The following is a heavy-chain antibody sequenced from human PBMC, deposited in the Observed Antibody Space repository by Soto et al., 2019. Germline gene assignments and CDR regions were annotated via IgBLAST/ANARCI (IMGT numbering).Heavy chain of an antibody. CDR1: GDSVSSNSAA. V-gene: IGHV6-1*01. CDR3: PRETRDWNSLCLAY. CDR2: TYYRSKWYN. D-gene: IGHD1-7*01. J-gene: IGHJ4*02. Sequence: SQTLSLTCAISGDSVSSNSAAWNWIRQSPSRGLEWLGRTYYRSKWYNDYAVSVKSRITINPDTSKNQFSLQLNSVTPEDTAVYYWPRETRDWNSLCLAYWRQGTLVTVSS.